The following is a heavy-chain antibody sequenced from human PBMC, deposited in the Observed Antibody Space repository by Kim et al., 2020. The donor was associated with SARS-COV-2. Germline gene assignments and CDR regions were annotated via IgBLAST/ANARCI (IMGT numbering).Heavy chain of an antibody. CDR2: IRSISSYI. CDR1: GFTFSSYS. Sequence: GGSLRLSCAASGFTFSSYSMNWVRQAPGKGLEWVSSIRSISSYIYYADSVKGRFTTCKDNANNSLYQLKNSLRAEDTAFYCGGRHGLEGGYYFDYLGQGT. D-gene: IGHD6-19*01. V-gene: IGHV3-21*01. J-gene: IGHJ4*02. CDR3: GRHGLEGGYYFDY.